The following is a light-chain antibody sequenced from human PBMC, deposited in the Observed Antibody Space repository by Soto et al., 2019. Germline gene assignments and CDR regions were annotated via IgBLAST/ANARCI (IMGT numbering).Light chain of an antibody. CDR2: DAS. Sequence: IQMTQSPSTLSASVGDRVTITCRASQSSSSWLAWYQQKPGKAPKLLMYDASSLDSGVPSRFSGSGSGTEFTLTISSLQPDDFATYFCQQYANYCTFGQGTKVAIK. CDR3: QQYANYCT. V-gene: IGKV1-5*01. J-gene: IGKJ2*02. CDR1: QSSSSW.